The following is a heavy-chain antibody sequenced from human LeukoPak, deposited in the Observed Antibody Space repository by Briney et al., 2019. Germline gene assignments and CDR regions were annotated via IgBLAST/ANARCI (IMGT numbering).Heavy chain of an antibody. D-gene: IGHD2-2*01. CDR2: ITGSGGST. V-gene: IGHV3-23*01. CDR1: GFTFVNYA. CDR3: ARAMRGYQLLPDY. Sequence: PGGSLTLSCAASGFTFVNYAITWVRQAPGQGLECVSVITGSGGSTNYADSVKGRFTISRDNSKNTLYLQMNSLRAEDTAVYYCARAMRGYQLLPDYWGQGTLVTVSS. J-gene: IGHJ4*02.